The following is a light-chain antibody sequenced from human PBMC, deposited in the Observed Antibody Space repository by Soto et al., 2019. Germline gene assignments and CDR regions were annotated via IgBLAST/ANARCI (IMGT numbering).Light chain of an antibody. CDR2: TDN. CDR1: RSNIGTKS. Sequence: QLVLTQPPSASGTPGQRVTISCSASRSNIGTKSLNWYQQLPGTAPKLLIYTDNQRPSGVPDRFSGSKSGTSASLAISGLQSEDEADYYCAAWDDSLNAWVFGGGTQLTVL. J-gene: IGLJ3*02. CDR3: AAWDDSLNAWV. V-gene: IGLV1-44*01.